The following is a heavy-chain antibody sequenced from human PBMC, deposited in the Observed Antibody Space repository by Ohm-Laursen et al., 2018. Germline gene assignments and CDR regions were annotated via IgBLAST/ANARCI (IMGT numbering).Heavy chain of an antibody. J-gene: IGHJ4*02. V-gene: IGHV1-18*04. CDR1: GYTFTDYY. Sequence: ASVKVSCKASGYTFTDYYMHWVRQAPGQGLEWMGWISAYNGNTNYAQKLQGRVTMTTDTSTSTAYTELRSLRSDDTAVYYCARNHKLNYYDSSGYTLGIDYWGQGTLVTVSS. CDR2: ISAYNGNT. CDR3: ARNHKLNYYDSSGYTLGIDY. D-gene: IGHD3-22*01.